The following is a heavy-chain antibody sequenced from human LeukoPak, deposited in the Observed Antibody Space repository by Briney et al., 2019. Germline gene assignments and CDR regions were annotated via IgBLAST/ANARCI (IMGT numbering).Heavy chain of an antibody. Sequence: GGSLRLSCAASGFTFSSYAMSWVRQAPGKGLEWVSAISGSGGSTYYADSVKGRFTISRDNSKNTLYLQMNSLRAEDAAVYYCAKRGSDYSDYAAKYFDYWGQEPWSPSPQ. CDR3: AKRGSDYSDYAAKYFDY. J-gene: IGHJ4*01. V-gene: IGHV3-23*01. CDR2: ISGSGGST. CDR1: GFTFSSYA. D-gene: IGHD4-11*01.